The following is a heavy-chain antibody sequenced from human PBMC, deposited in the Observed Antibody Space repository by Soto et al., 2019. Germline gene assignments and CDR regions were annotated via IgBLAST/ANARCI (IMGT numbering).Heavy chain of an antibody. Sequence: SVKVSCKASGGTFGSYAITWVRRAPGQGLEWLGGIIPILNSPAYAQKFQARVVITADEITNTAYMELNSLRFDDTAVYYCAREAPYCTSATCPKFYGMDVWGQGTTDTVSS. CDR3: AREAPYCTSATCPKFYGMDV. J-gene: IGHJ6*02. V-gene: IGHV1-69*13. CDR2: IIPILNSP. D-gene: IGHD2-2*01. CDR1: GGTFGSYA.